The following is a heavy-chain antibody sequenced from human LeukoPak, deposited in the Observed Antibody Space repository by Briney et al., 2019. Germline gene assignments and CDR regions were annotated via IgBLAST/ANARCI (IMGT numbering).Heavy chain of an antibody. CDR1: GGSFSGYY. J-gene: IGHJ5*02. D-gene: IGHD2-15*01. V-gene: IGHV4-34*01. CDR2: INHSGST. CDR3: ARWWGFDP. Sequence: SETLSLTCAVYGGSFSGYYWTWIRQPPGKGLEWIGEINHSGSTNYNPSLKSRVTILVDTSKNQFSLKLSSVTAADTAVYFCARWWGFDPWGQGTLVTVSS.